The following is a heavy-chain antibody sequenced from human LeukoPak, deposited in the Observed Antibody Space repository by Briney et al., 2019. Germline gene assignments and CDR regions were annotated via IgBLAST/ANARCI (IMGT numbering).Heavy chain of an antibody. CDR3: ATTKWLAYFDY. CDR1: GFTFSSYS. D-gene: IGHD6-19*01. V-gene: IGHV4-59*04. Sequence: GSLRLSCAASGFTFSSYSMNWVRQPPGKGLEWIGNIFYSGSTYYSPSLKSRVTISLDTSRNQFSLKLNSVTAADTAVYYCATTKWLAYFDYWGQGTLVIVSS. J-gene: IGHJ4*02. CDR2: IFYSGST.